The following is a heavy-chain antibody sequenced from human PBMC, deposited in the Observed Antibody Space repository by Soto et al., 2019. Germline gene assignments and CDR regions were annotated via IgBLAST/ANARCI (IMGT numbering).Heavy chain of an antibody. D-gene: IGHD2-2*02. CDR2: IWYDGSNG. J-gene: IGHJ4*02. CDR1: GFTFSSYG. Sequence: GGSLRLSCAASGFTFSSYGMHWVRQAPGKGLEWVAAIWYDGSNGYYPDSLKGRFTISRDNSKNTLYLQMNSLRAEDTAVYYCATGDCSSTSCYTRGTFDYWGQGTLVTVSS. CDR3: ATGDCSSTSCYTRGTFDY. V-gene: IGHV3-33*01.